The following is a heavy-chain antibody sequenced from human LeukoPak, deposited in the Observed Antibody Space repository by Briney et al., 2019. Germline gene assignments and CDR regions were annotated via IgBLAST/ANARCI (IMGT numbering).Heavy chain of an antibody. V-gene: IGHV1-2*02. J-gene: IGHJ5*02. CDR2: INPNSGGT. D-gene: IGHD2-2*01. CDR1: GYTFTGHY. CDR3: ARNPIPGHTYNWLDP. Sequence: ASVKVSCKASGYTFTGHYMHWVRQAPGQGLEWMGWINPNSGGTDYAQKFQGRVTMTRDTSISTAYMELTRLASDDTAVYYCARNPIPGHTYNWLDPWGQGTLVTVSS.